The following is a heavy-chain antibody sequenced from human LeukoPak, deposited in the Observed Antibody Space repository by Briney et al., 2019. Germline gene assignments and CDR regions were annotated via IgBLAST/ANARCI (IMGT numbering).Heavy chain of an antibody. CDR2: IYYSVST. J-gene: IGHJ4*02. V-gene: IGHV4-31*03. D-gene: IGHD3-22*01. Sequence: LQTLCLTCTVSGGSISSGTYYWSCIRQHPGKGLEWVGYIYYSVSTSYNPSLKTRATISVDTSKNQFSLKLSSVTAADTAVYYCARAYDSSGYYLDYWGQGTLVTVSS. CDR3: ARAYDSSGYYLDY. CDR1: GGSISSGTYY.